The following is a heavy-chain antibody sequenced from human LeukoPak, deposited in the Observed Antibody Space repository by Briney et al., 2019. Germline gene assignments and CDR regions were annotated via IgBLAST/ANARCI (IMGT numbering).Heavy chain of an antibody. CDR1: GFTFSSYG. CDR2: ISYDGSNK. J-gene: IGHJ4*02. CDR3: ARSMVRVSTTSIFDY. Sequence: GRSLRLSCAASGFTFSSYGMHWVRQAPGEGLEWVAVISYDGSNKYYADSVKGRFTISSDNSKNTLYLQMNSLRAEDTAVFYCARSMVRVSTTSIFDYWGQGTLVTVSS. V-gene: IGHV3-30*03. D-gene: IGHD3-10*01.